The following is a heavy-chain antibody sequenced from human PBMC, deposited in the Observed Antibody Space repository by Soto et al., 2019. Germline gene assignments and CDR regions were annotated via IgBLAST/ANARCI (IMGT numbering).Heavy chain of an antibody. CDR1: GFSVTANY. Sequence: EVQVVESGGGLIQPGGSLRLSCEASGFSVTANYMSWVRQAPEKGLEWVSVIYSGGSTYYVDSVKGRFSISRDISKNTLYLQVNSLKAEDTAVYYCHGYGYWGQVTLVTVSS. D-gene: IGHD5-12*01. J-gene: IGHJ4*02. V-gene: IGHV3-53*01. CDR3: HGYGY. CDR2: IYSGGST.